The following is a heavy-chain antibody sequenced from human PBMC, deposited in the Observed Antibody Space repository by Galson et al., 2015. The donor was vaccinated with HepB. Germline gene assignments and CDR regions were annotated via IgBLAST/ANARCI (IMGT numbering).Heavy chain of an antibody. CDR2: INHSGST. D-gene: IGHD6-6*01. J-gene: IGHJ4*02. V-gene: IGHV4-34*01. Sequence: TLSLTCAVYGGSFSGYYWSWIRQPPGKGLEWIGEINHSGSTNYNPSLKSRVTISVDTSKNQFSLKLSSVTAADTAVYYCARGRIAARFFDYWGQGTLVTVSS. CDR3: ARGRIAARFFDY. CDR1: GGSFSGYY.